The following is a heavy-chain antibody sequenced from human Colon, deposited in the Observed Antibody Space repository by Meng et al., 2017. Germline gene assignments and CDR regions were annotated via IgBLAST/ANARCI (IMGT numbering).Heavy chain of an antibody. CDR3: ARHGGYYQDY. J-gene: IGHJ4*02. CDR1: GGSITTNSY. Sequence: QVHLLESGPGLVTPLGTLSPPSVVSGGSITTNSYWSWVRQSPEKGLEWIGQIDHRGDPYYNPSLKSRVTMSVDRSKSQVSLQLTSVTAADTAVYYCARHGGYYQDYWGQGTLVTVSS. D-gene: IGHD4-23*01. V-gene: IGHV4-4*03. CDR2: IDHRGDP.